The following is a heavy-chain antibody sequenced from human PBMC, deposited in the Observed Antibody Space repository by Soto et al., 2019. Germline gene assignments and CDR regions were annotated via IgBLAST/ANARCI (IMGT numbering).Heavy chain of an antibody. CDR3: ARFLDPGTTSAAVDY. J-gene: IGHJ4*02. CDR2: INHSGST. D-gene: IGHD1-7*01. V-gene: IGHV4-34*02. Sequence: QVQLQQWGAGLLKPSETLSLTCAVYGGSFSGYYWSWIRQPPGKGLEWIGEINHSGSTNYNPSLKSRVTISVDTSRNQFSLKMSSMTAADTAVYYCARFLDPGTTSAAVDYWGQGTLVTVSS. CDR1: GGSFSGYY.